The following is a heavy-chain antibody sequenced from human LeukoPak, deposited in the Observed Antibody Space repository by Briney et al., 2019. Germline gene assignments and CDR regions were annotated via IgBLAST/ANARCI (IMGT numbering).Heavy chain of an antibody. CDR1: GFTFTSYA. CDR3: AKDSLGYCSGDSCYGRYYFDY. CDR2: ISGSGGGT. Sequence: GGSLRLSCAASGFTFTSYAMSWVRQAPGKGLEWVSTISGSGGGTYYADSVKGRFTISRDNSKNTLYLQMNCLRAEDTAVYYCAKDSLGYCSGDSCYGRYYFDYWGQGTLVTVSS. J-gene: IGHJ4*02. V-gene: IGHV3-23*01. D-gene: IGHD2-15*01.